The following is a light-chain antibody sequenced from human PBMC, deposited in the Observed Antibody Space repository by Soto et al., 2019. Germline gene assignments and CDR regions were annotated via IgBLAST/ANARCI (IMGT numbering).Light chain of an antibody. V-gene: IGKV3-20*01. CDR1: QSVSNTY. Sequence: IVLTQSPVALSLSPAERATLSCTTSQSVSNTYVAWYQQKPGQAPRLLIYDTSSRVTGIPDRFSGSGSGTDFTLTISRLEPEDFAVFYCQQYGTSEIIFGQGTRLDIK. CDR3: QQYGTSEII. J-gene: IGKJ5*01. CDR2: DTS.